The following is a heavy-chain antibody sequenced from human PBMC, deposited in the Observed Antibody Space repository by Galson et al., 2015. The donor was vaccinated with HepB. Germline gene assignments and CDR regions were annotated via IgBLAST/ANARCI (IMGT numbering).Heavy chain of an antibody. J-gene: IGHJ4*02. CDR3: ATVKIAVVGNYFDY. V-gene: IGHV1-2*06. CDR2: INPKSGGT. CDR1: GYTFTGYS. D-gene: IGHD6-13*01. Sequence: SVKVSCKASGYTFTGYSMHWVRQAPGQGLEWMGQINPKSGGTNYAQKFQGRVTMTRDTSISTAYMELSRPTSDDTAVYYCATVKIAVVGNYFDYWGQGTLVTVSS.